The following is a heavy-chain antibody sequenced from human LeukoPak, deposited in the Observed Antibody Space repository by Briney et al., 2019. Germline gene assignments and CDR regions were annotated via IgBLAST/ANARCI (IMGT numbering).Heavy chain of an antibody. Sequence: GGSLRLSCAASGFTFSSYAMSWVRQAPGKGLEWVSAISGSGGSTYYADSVKGRFTISRDNSKNTLYLQMNSLRAEDTAVYYCAKSPPYTVVTFYYFDYWGQGTLVTVSP. D-gene: IGHD4-23*01. CDR1: GFTFSSYA. J-gene: IGHJ4*02. CDR2: ISGSGGST. CDR3: AKSPPYTVVTFYYFDY. V-gene: IGHV3-23*01.